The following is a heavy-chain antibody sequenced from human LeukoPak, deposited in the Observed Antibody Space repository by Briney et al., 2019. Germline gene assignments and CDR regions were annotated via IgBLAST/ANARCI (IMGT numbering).Heavy chain of an antibody. CDR1: GGSISSYY. Sequence: SETLSLTCTVSGGSISSYYWSWIRQPPGKGLEWIGEINHSGSTNYNPSLKSRVTISVDTSKNQFSLKLSSVTVADTAVYYCARGPNYYDSSGYDFDYWGQGTLVTVSS. V-gene: IGHV4-34*01. D-gene: IGHD3-22*01. CDR3: ARGPNYYDSSGYDFDY. CDR2: INHSGST. J-gene: IGHJ4*02.